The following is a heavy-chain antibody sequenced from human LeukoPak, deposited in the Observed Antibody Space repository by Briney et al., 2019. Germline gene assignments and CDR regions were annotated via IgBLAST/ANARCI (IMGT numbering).Heavy chain of an antibody. CDR1: GFTFSNHW. J-gene: IGHJ6*02. Sequence: GGSLRLSCAASGFTFSNHWMSWVRQPPGKGLEWVANIKQDGSEKYYVDSVKGRFTISRDNAKNSLYLQMNSLRAGDTAVYYCAREFRPAAIPFYYHYAMDVWGQGTTVTVSS. V-gene: IGHV3-7*01. CDR3: AREFRPAAIPFYYHYAMDV. D-gene: IGHD2-2*01. CDR2: IKQDGSEK.